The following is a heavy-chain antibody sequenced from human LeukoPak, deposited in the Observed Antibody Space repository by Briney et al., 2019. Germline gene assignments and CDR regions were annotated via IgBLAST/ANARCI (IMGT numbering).Heavy chain of an antibody. V-gene: IGHV1-2*02. CDR3: ARGGLSDFWSGYSDY. J-gene: IGHJ4*02. CDR1: GYTFTGYY. D-gene: IGHD3-3*01. Sequence: ASVKVSCKASGYTFTGYYMHWVRQAPGQGLEWMGWINPNSGGTNYAQKFQGRVTMTRDTSISTAYMELSRLRSDDTAVYYCARGGLSDFWSGYSDYWGQGTLVTVSS. CDR2: INPNSGGT.